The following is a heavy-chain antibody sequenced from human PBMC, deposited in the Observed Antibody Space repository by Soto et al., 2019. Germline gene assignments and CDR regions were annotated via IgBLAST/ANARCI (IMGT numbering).Heavy chain of an antibody. D-gene: IGHD3-10*01. J-gene: IGHJ4*02. V-gene: IGHV1-18*01. Sequence: GASVKVSCKASGYTFTSYGISWVRQAPGQGLEWMGWIRTSNSSTNYAKNLQGRVTMTTDTSTSTAYMELRSLRSDDTAVYYCARGAFGEVSFDYWGQGTQVTVSS. CDR2: IRTSNSST. CDR3: ARGAFGEVSFDY. CDR1: GYTFTSYG.